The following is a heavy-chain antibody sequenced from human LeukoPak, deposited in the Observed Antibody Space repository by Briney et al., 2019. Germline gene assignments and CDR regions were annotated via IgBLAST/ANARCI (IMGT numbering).Heavy chain of an antibody. CDR3: AKRGIVIRGVLIIGFHKEAYYFDY. CDR2: ISESGGST. V-gene: IGHV3-23*01. J-gene: IGHJ4*02. D-gene: IGHD3-10*01. Sequence: GGSLRLSCVVSGITLSNHAMSWVRQAPGKGLEWVSGISESGGSTKYADSVKGRFTISRDDSLNTVYLQMNSLRAEDTAVYFCAKRGIVIRGVLIIGFHKEAYYFDYWGQGILVTVSS. CDR1: GITLSNHA.